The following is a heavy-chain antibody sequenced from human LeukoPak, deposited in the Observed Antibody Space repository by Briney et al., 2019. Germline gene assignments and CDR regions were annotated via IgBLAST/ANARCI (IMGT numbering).Heavy chain of an antibody. V-gene: IGHV1-18*01. CDR3: STSDDSLGYLTSFDP. Sequence: ASVKVSCKASGYTFTSYGISWVRQAPGQGLEWMGWISAYNGNTNYAQKVQGRVTMTTDTSTSTAYMELRSLRSDDTAIYYCSTSDDSLGYLTSFDPWGQGTLVIVSS. J-gene: IGHJ5*02. D-gene: IGHD3-22*01. CDR2: ISAYNGNT. CDR1: GYTFTSYG.